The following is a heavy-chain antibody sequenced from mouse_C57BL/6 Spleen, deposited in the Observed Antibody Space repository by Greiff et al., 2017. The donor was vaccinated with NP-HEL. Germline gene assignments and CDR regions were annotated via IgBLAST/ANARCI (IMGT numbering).Heavy chain of an antibody. Sequence: EVQLVESGGGLVKPGGSLKLSCAASGFTFSSYTMSWVRQTPEKRLEWVATISGGGGNTYYPDSVKGRFTISRDNAKNTLYLQMSSLRSEDTALYYCARQGWDVRYFDVWGTGTTVTVSS. J-gene: IGHJ1*03. CDR3: ARQGWDVRYFDV. D-gene: IGHD4-1*01. CDR2: ISGGGGNT. V-gene: IGHV5-9*01. CDR1: GFTFSSYT.